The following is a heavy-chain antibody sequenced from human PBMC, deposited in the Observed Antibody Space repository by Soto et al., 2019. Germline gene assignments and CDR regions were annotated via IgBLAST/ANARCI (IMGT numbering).Heavy chain of an antibody. CDR2: IYPGDPDT. V-gene: IGHV5-51*01. D-gene: IGHD2-21*01. J-gene: IGHJ3*02. Sequence: KGLEWMGIIYPGDPDTRYSTSFQGQVTISADKSISTAYLQWSSLKASDTAMYYFFISSDCGRDCEPDAFDIWVQGTMVTGS. CDR3: FISSDCGRDCEPDAFDI.